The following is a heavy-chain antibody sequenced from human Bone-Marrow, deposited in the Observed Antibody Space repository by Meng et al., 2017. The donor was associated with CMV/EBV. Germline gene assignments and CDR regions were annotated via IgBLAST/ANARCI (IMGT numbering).Heavy chain of an antibody. J-gene: IGHJ5*02. CDR1: GGSVSSGSYY. D-gene: IGHD3-16*01. CDR2: IYYSGST. CDR3: ARELGWFDP. Sequence: LTCTVPGGSVSSGSYYWSWILQPPGKGLEWIGYIYYSGSTNYNPSLNSRVTISVDTSKNQFSLKLSSVTAADTAVYYCARELGWFDPWGQGTLVTVSS. V-gene: IGHV4-61*01.